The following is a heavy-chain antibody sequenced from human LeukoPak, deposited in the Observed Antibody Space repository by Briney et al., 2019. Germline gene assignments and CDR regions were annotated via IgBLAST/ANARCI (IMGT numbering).Heavy chain of an antibody. V-gene: IGHV4-59*08. Sequence: SETLSLTCTVSGGSISSYYWSWIRQPPGKGLEWIGYIYYSGSTNYNPSLKSRVTISVDTSKNQFSLKLSFVTAADTAVYYCARRFSGYDYGYFGYWGQGTLVTVSS. CDR1: GGSISSYY. CDR3: ARRFSGYDYGYFGY. J-gene: IGHJ4*02. CDR2: IYYSGST. D-gene: IGHD5-12*01.